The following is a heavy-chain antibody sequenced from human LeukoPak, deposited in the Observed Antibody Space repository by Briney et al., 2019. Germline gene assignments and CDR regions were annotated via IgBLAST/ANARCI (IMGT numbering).Heavy chain of an antibody. Sequence: PSETLSLTCTVSGGSISSYYWNWIRQPAGKGLEWIGRIYASGRTNYNPSLKSRITMSVDTSKNQFSLKLSSVTAADTAVYYCARAPITMVRGALSDAFDIWGQGTMVTVSS. CDR1: GGSISSYY. D-gene: IGHD3-10*01. J-gene: IGHJ3*02. CDR3: ARAPITMVRGALSDAFDI. CDR2: IYASGRT. V-gene: IGHV4-4*07.